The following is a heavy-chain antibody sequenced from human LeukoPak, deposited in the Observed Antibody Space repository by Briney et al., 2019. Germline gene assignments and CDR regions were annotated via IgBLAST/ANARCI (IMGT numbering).Heavy chain of an antibody. CDR3: ARQGADGDYVDY. J-gene: IGHJ4*02. V-gene: IGHV4-38-2*02. CDR1: GYSISSGYY. Sequence: SKTLSLTCTVSGYSISSGYYWGWIRQPPGKGLEWIGSIYHSGSTYYNPSLKSRVTISVDTSKNQFSLKLSSVTAADTAVYYCARQGADGDYVDYWGQGTLVTVSS. CDR2: IYHSGST. D-gene: IGHD4-17*01.